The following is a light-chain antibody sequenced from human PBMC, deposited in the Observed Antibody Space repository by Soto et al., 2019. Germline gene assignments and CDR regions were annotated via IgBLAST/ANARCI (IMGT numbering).Light chain of an antibody. Sequence: DIQMTQSPSTLSASVVDRVTITCLASQSISSWLAWYQQKPGKAPKLLIYGASTRATGIPARFSGSGSGTQFTLTISSLQSEDFAVYYCQQYNNWPPAWTFGQGTKVDI. J-gene: IGKJ1*01. CDR3: QQYNNWPPAWT. V-gene: IGKV1-5*01. CDR2: GAS. CDR1: QSISSW.